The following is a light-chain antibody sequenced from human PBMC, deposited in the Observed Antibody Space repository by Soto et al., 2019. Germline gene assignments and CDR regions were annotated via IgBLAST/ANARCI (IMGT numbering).Light chain of an antibody. Sequence: EIVMTQSPSTLSFSPWERSTLSFMASQSVSAYLAWYQQKPGQAPRLLIYDASHRATGIPARFSGSGSATEFTLTISSLEPEDFAVYYCQQRSNWPLTFGGGTKVDI. J-gene: IGKJ4*01. CDR1: QSVSAY. CDR3: QQRSNWPLT. CDR2: DAS. V-gene: IGKV3-11*01.